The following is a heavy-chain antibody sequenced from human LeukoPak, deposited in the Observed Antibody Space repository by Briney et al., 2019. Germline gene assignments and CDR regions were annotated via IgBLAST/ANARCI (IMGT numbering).Heavy chain of an antibody. Sequence: PSETLSLTCTVSSGSISSSNYFWGWIRQPPGKGLEWIGSIYHSGSTYYNPSLKSRVTISVDTSKNQSSLKLSSVTAAVTAVYYCARVLGGCYYYMDVWGQGTQVTISS. J-gene: IGHJ6*03. CDR2: IYHSGST. CDR1: SGSISSSNYF. V-gene: IGHV4-39*07. D-gene: IGHD3-16*01. CDR3: ARVLGGCYYYMDV.